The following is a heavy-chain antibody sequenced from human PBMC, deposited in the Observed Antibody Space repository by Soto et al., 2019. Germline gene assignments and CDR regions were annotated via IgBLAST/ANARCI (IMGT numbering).Heavy chain of an antibody. CDR1: GFTFSSYA. CDR3: AKGLPADY. J-gene: IGHJ4*02. CDR2: ISYDGSRT. V-gene: IGHV3-30*18. Sequence: QLQLVESGGGVVQPGGSLRLSCAASGFTFSSYAMHWVRQAPGKGLEWVAVISYDGSRTSHADSVKGRFTISRDNSKNTLYLQMNSLRVEDTAAFYCAKGLPADYWGQGSLVFVSS.